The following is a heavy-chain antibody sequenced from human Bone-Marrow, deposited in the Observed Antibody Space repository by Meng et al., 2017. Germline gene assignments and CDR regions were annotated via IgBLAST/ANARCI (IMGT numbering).Heavy chain of an antibody. V-gene: IGHV3-64*01. D-gene: IGHD1-26*01. CDR1: GFTFSTYV. Sequence: GGSLRLSCAASGFTFSTYVMHWVRQAPGKGREFVSVISADGGLTYYAHSVKGRFFISRDNSKNTLYLQMGSLRPEDMAVYYCARDLSGSYRGAFDSWGPGTMVTVSS. CDR3: ARDLSGSYRGAFDS. J-gene: IGHJ3*01. CDR2: ISADGGLT.